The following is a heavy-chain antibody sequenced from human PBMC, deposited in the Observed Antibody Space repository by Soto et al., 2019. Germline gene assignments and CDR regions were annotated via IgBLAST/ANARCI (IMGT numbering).Heavy chain of an antibody. J-gene: IGHJ4*02. CDR1: GGSVSSGSYY. CDR3: ARERRDGYNFGIPSYYFDY. D-gene: IGHD5-12*01. Sequence: SETLSLTCTVSGGSVSSGSYYWRWIRQPPGKGLEWIGYIYYSGSTNYNPSLKSRVTISVDTSKNQFSLKLSSVTAADTAVYYCARERRDGYNFGIPSYYFDYWGQGTLVTVSS. V-gene: IGHV4-61*01. CDR2: IYYSGST.